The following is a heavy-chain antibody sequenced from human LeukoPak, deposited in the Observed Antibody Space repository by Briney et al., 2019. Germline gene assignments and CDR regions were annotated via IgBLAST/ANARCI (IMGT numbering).Heavy chain of an antibody. CDR3: AAVSLPSYDSSGYFNY. Sequence: ASVKVSCKASGFTFTSSAMQWVRQVRGQRLEWIGWIVVGSGNTNYAQKFQERVTITRDMSTSTAYMELSSLRSEDTAVYYCAAVSLPSYDSSGYFNYWGQGTLVTVSS. D-gene: IGHD3-22*01. J-gene: IGHJ4*02. CDR1: GFTFTSSA. CDR2: IVVGSGNT. V-gene: IGHV1-58*02.